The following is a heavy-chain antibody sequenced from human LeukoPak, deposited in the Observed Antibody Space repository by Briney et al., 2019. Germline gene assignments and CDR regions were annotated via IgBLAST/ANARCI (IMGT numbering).Heavy chain of an antibody. V-gene: IGHV3-74*01. CDR1: GFTFSSYW. CDR3: ARDLRYYYGSGSPGY. Sequence: GGSLRLSCAASGFTFSSYWMHWVRQAPGKGLVWVSRINSDGSSTSYADSVKGRFTISRDNAKNSLYLQMNSLRAEDTAVYYCARDLRYYYGSGSPGYWGQGTLVTVSS. D-gene: IGHD3-10*01. J-gene: IGHJ4*02. CDR2: INSDGSST.